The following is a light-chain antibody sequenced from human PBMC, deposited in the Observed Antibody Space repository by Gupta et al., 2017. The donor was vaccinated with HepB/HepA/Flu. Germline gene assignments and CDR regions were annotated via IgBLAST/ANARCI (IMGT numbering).Light chain of an antibody. CDR1: QTIRKGY. CDR2: SAS. J-gene: IGKJ1*01. Sequence: SLSPGERATLSCRTSQTIRKGYLAWYQQKPGQAPRLLIYSASSRAAGIPDRFSGSGSGTDFTLTISRLDPEDFAVYYCQDYGSSPPVTFGQGTKVEIK. CDR3: QDYGSSPPVT. V-gene: IGKV3-20*01.